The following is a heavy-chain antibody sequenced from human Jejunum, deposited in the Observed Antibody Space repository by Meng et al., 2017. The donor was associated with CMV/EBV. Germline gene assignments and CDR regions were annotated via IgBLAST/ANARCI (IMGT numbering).Heavy chain of an antibody. Sequence: SCAASGFSFSFYGMNWVRQAPGKGLVWVSRSNTDGSVTSYADSVKGRFTISRDNAKNTLFLELNSLRAEDTAVYYCTRDSRYAFHIWGQGTMVTVSS. V-gene: IGHV3-74*01. CDR1: GFSFSFYG. D-gene: IGHD2/OR15-2a*01. J-gene: IGHJ3*02. CDR3: TRDSRYAFHI. CDR2: SNTDGSVT.